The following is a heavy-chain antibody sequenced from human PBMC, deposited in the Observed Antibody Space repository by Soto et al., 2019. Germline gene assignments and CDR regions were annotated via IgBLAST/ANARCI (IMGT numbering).Heavy chain of an antibody. CDR2: ITWNSDEI. D-gene: IGHD3-22*01. CDR1: GFTFDDYA. V-gene: IGHV3-9*01. CDR3: AASRGYDSSGYSGYYYGMDV. Sequence: EVQLVESGGGLVQPGRSLRLSCAASGFTFDDYAMHWVRQRPGRGLEWVSGITWNSDEIGYPDSVKGRFSISRENAKKYLYLQMNSLRPDDTALYYCAASRGYDSSGYSGYYYGMDVWGQGTTVTVSS. J-gene: IGHJ6*02.